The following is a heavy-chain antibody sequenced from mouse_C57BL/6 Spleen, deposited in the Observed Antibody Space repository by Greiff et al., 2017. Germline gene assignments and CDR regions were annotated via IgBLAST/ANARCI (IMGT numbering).Heavy chain of an antibody. Sequence: VQLQQPGAELVKPGASVKMSCKASGYTFTSYWLTWVKQRPGQGLEWIGDIYPGSGSPNYNEKFKSKATLTVDTSSSTAYMQLSSLPSEDSAVYYCAGCSSGYVPFAYWGQGTLVTVSA. CDR1: GYTFTSYW. CDR3: AGCSSGYVPFAY. J-gene: IGHJ3*01. D-gene: IGHD3-2*02. V-gene: IGHV1-55*01. CDR2: IYPGSGSP.